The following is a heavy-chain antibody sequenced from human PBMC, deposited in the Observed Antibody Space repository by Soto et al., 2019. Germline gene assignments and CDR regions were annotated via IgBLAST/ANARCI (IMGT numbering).Heavy chain of an antibody. CDR1: GVSFTTYW. CDR3: AKGVPGIAVAGTGYFQH. J-gene: IGHJ1*01. D-gene: IGHD6-19*01. CDR2: IYPGDSKT. Sequence: GESLKISCQGSGVSFTTYWIAWVRQMPGKGLEWMGIIYPGDSKTTYSPSFQGQVTISADKSISTAYLQMNSLRAEDTAVYYCAKGVPGIAVAGTGYFQHWGQGTLVTVSS. V-gene: IGHV5-51*01.